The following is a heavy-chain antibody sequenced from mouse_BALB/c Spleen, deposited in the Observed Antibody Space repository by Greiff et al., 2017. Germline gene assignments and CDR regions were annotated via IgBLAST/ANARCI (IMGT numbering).Heavy chain of an antibody. D-gene: IGHD2-2*01. V-gene: IGHV5-12-2*01. J-gene: IGHJ2*01. CDR2: ISNGGGST. CDR1: GFTFSSYT. Sequence: EVMLVESGGGLVKPGGSLKLSCAASGFTFSSYTMSWVRQTPEKRLEWVATISNGGGSTYYPDTVKGRFTISRDNAKNTLYLQMSSLKSEDTAMYYCARQNYGYDYFDYWGQGTTLTVSS. CDR3: ARQNYGYDYFDY.